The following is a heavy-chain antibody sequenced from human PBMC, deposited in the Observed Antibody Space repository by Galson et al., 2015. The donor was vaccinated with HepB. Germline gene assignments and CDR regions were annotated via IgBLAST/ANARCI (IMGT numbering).Heavy chain of an antibody. CDR3: ATAGSYRFDY. Sequence: SLRLSCAASGFAFSGYWMHWVRQAPGKGLMWVPRINSDGTTINYADSVKGRFTISRDNSKNTLYPQMNSLRAEDTGFYYCATAGSYRFDYWGQGTLATVSS. J-gene: IGHJ4*02. V-gene: IGHV3-74*01. CDR1: GFAFSGYW. D-gene: IGHD6-6*01. CDR2: INSDGTTI.